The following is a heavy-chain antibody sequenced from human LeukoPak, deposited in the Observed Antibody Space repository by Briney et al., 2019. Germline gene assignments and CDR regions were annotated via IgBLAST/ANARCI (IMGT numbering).Heavy chain of an antibody. CDR3: ARSRLVGADPTPLDY. D-gene: IGHD1-26*01. J-gene: IGHJ4*02. V-gene: IGHV1-46*01. CDR1: GYTFTSYY. Sequence: ASVKVSCKASGYTFTSYYMHWVRQAPGQGLEWMGIINPSGGSTSYAQKFQGRVTMTRDTSTGTVYMELSSLRSEDTAVYYCARSRLVGADPTPLDYWGQGTLVTVSS. CDR2: INPSGGST.